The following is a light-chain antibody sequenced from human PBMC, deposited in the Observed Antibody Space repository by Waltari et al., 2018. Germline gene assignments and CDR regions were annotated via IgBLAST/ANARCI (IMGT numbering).Light chain of an antibody. CDR1: SSDLGKSNY. CDR3: TSFTSSNTYV. Sequence: QSALTQPASVSGSPGQSITIPRSGTSSDLGKSNYVSWFQQHPGKAPKLMIYDVSNRPSGVSDRFSGSKSGNTASLTISGLQTEDESDYYCTSFTSSNTYVFGTGTKVTVL. V-gene: IGLV2-14*03. J-gene: IGLJ1*01. CDR2: DVS.